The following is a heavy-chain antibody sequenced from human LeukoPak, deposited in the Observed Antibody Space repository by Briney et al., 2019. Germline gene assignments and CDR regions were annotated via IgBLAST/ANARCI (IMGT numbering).Heavy chain of an antibody. CDR3: AKDIGSSYYMDV. J-gene: IGHJ6*03. D-gene: IGHD3-10*01. CDR2: ISWDGGST. CDR1: GFTFDDYT. V-gene: IGHV3-43*01. Sequence: GGSLRLSCAASGFTFDDYTMHWVRQAPGKGLEWVSLISWDGGSTYYAGSVKGRFTISRDNSKNSLYLQMNSLRTEDTALYYCAKDIGSSYYMDVWGKGTTVTVSS.